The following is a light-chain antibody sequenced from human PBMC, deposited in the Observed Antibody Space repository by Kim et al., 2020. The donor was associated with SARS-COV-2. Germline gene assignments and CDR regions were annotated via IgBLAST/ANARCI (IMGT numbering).Light chain of an antibody. CDR2: DVS. CDR1: SSDVGGYNY. CDR3: SSHSSSSTLRV. V-gene: IGLV2-14*03. Sequence: QSNTISCTETSSDVGGYNYVSWYQQHPGKAPKLMIYDVSNRPSGFSDRFSGSKSGNTASLTISGLQAEDEADYYCSSHSSSSTLRVFGGGTQLTVL. J-gene: IGLJ3*02.